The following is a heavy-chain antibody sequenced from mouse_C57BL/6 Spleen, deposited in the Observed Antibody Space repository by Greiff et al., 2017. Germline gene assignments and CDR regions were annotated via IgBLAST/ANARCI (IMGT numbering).Heavy chain of an antibody. J-gene: IGHJ4*01. CDR1: GYAFTNYL. V-gene: IGHV1-54*01. CDR2: INPGSGGT. CDR3: ARSAPVLLLRDAMDY. Sequence: QVQLQQSGAELVRPGTSVKVSCKASGYAFTNYLIEWVKQRPGQGLEWIGVINPGSGGTNYNEKFKGKATLTADKSSCTAYMQLSSLTSEDSAVYFCARSAPVLLLRDAMDYWGQGTSVTVSS. D-gene: IGHD1-1*01.